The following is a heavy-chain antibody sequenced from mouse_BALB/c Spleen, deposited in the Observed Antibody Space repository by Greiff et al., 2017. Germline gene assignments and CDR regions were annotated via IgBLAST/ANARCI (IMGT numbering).Heavy chain of an antibody. Sequence: VQLQQSGAELVKPGASVKLSCTASGFNIKDTYMHWVKQRPEQGLEWIGRIDPANGNTKYDPKFQGKATITADTSSNTAYLQLSSLTSEDTAVYYCARLQLREGAMDDWGQGTSVTVSS. CDR3: ARLQLREGAMDD. CDR1: GFNIKDTY. CDR2: IDPANGNT. D-gene: IGHD1-1*01. J-gene: IGHJ4*01. V-gene: IGHV14-3*02.